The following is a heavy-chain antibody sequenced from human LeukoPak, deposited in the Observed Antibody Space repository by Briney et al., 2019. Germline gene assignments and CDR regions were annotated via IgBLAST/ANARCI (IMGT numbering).Heavy chain of an antibody. D-gene: IGHD2-21*01. CDR1: GFTFSNAW. Sequence: GGSLRLSCAASGFTFSNAWMSWVRQAPGKGLEWVSVIYSGGSIYYADSVKGRFTISRDSSESMLYLEMSSLRAEDTAVYYCQVSDTDSFDYWGQGTLVTVSS. CDR3: QVSDTDSFDY. CDR2: IYSGGSI. J-gene: IGHJ4*02. V-gene: IGHV3-53*01.